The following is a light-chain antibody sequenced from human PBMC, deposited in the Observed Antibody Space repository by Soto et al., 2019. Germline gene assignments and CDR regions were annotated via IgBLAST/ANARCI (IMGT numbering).Light chain of an antibody. CDR2: SNN. J-gene: IGLJ2*01. V-gene: IGLV1-44*01. Sequence: QSVVTQPPSASGTPGQRVTISCAGSSSNIGSNTVNWYQRLPGTAPKLLIYSNNQRPSGVPDRLSGSKSGTSASLAISGLQSEDEADYYCAAWDDSLNGVIFGGGTKLTVL. CDR1: SSNIGSNT. CDR3: AAWDDSLNGVI.